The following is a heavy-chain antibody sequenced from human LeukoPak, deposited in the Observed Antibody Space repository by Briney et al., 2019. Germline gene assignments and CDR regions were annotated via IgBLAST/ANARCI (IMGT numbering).Heavy chain of an antibody. CDR2: ISYDGSNK. Sequence: GGSLRLSCAASGFTFSSYAMSWVRQAPGKGLEWVAVISYDGSNKYYADSVKGRFTISRDNSKNTLYLQMNSLRAEDTAVYYCARDGGYSSSGPKWYFDLWGRGTLVTVSS. J-gene: IGHJ2*01. CDR1: GFTFSSYA. V-gene: IGHV3-30*04. D-gene: IGHD6-13*01. CDR3: ARDGGYSSSGPKWYFDL.